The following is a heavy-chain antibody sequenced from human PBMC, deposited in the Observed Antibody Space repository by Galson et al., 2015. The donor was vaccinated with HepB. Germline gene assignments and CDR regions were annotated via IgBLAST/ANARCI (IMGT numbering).Heavy chain of an antibody. J-gene: IGHJ6*02. CDR3: ARFRTMVRGALYYGMDV. CDR2: INPNSGGT. CDR1: GDTFTGYH. V-gene: IGHV1-2*06. Sequence: SLRVSCQASGDTFTGYHMHWVRQAPGQGLEWMGRINPNSGGTNYAQKFQGRVTMTRDTSISTAYMELSRLRSDDTAVYYCARFRTMVRGALYYGMDVWGQGTTVTVSS. D-gene: IGHD3-10*01.